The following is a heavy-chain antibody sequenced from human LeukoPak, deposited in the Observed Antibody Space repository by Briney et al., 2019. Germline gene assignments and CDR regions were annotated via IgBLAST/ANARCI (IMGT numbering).Heavy chain of an antibody. D-gene: IGHD2-21*02. Sequence: PGGSLRLSCAASGFTFSSYSMNWVRQAPGKGLEWVSSISSGSSYIYYADSVKGRFTISRDNAKNSLYLQMNSLRAEDTAVYYCARDIAYCGGDCYNPLDYWGQGTLVTVSS. CDR2: ISSGSSYI. CDR3: ARDIAYCGGDCYNPLDY. CDR1: GFTFSSYS. V-gene: IGHV3-21*01. J-gene: IGHJ4*02.